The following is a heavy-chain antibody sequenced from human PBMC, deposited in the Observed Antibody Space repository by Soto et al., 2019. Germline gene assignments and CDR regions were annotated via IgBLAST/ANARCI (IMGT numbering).Heavy chain of an antibody. Sequence: PADTLSLTCTVSGGSISSYYWSWIRQPPGKGLEWIGYIYYSGSTNYNPSLKSRVTISVDTSKNQFSLKLSSVTAADTAVYYCARVWGGAFDIWGQGTMVT. CDR1: GGSISSYY. V-gene: IGHV4-59*01. CDR3: ARVWGGAFDI. D-gene: IGHD3-10*01. CDR2: IYYSGST. J-gene: IGHJ3*02.